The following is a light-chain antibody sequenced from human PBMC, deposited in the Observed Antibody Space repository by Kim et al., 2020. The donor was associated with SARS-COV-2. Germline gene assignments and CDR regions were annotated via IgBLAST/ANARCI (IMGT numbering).Light chain of an antibody. CDR3: QQRSNWPWT. CDR2: DAS. J-gene: IGKJ1*01. CDR1: QTAETN. Sequence: VSPGERATRSGRASQTAETNLAWYQQKPGQAPRLLIYDASNRATGIPARFSGSGSGTDFTLTISSLEPEDFAVYYCQQRSNWPWTFGQGTKVDIK. V-gene: IGKV3-11*01.